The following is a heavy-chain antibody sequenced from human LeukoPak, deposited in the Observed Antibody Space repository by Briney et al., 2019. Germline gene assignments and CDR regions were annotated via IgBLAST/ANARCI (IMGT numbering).Heavy chain of an antibody. Sequence: SETLSLTCTVSGGSISSYYWSWIRQHPGKGLKWIGYIYYSGSTNYNPSLKSRVTISVDTSKNQFSLKLSSVTAADTAVYYCARTGSGGATSYSNWFDPWGQGTLVTVSS. J-gene: IGHJ5*02. V-gene: IGHV4-59*01. D-gene: IGHD2-15*01. CDR2: IYYSGST. CDR3: ARTGSGGATSYSNWFDP. CDR1: GGSISSYY.